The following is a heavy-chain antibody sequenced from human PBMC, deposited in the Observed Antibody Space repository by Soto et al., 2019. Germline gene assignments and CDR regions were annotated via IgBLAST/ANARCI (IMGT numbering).Heavy chain of an antibody. J-gene: IGHJ4*02. CDR2: IIPILGIA. CDR3: ATARRELLITDIGYYFDY. D-gene: IGHD1-26*01. V-gene: IGHV1-69*02. Sequence: SVKVSCKASGGTFSSYTISWVRQAPGQGLEWMGRIIPILGIANYAQKFQGRVTITADKSTSTAYMELSSLRSEDTAVYYCATARRELLITDIGYYFDYWGQGTLVTVSS. CDR1: GGTFSSYT.